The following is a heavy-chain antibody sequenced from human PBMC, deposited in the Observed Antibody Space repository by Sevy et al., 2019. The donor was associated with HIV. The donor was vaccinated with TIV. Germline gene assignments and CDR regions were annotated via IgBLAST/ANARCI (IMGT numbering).Heavy chain of an antibody. D-gene: IGHD2-2*01. CDR1: GFTFSSYS. CDR3: ARRGGIVVVPAAIGAFDI. V-gene: IGHV3-21*01. J-gene: IGHJ3*02. Sequence: GGSLRLSCAASGFTFSSYSMNWVRQAPGKGLEWVSSISSSSYIYYADSVKGRFTISRDKAKNSLYLQMNSLRAEDTAVYYCARRGGIVVVPAAIGAFDIWGQGRMVTVSS. CDR2: ISSSSYI.